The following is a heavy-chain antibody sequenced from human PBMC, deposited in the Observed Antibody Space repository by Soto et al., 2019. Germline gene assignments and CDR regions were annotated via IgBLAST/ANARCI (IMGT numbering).Heavy chain of an antibody. V-gene: IGHV4-4*02. D-gene: IGHD6-13*01. CDR3: ARDRKQQLEYSYYYYGMVN. CDR1: GGSISSSNW. J-gene: IGHJ6*02. CDR2: IYHSGST. Sequence: SETLSLTCAVSGGSISSSNWWSWARQPPGKGLEWIGEIYHSGSTNYNPSLQSRVTISVDKSKNQFSLKLSSVTAADTAVYSCARDRKQQLEYSYYYYGMVNWGPGTTDTVSS.